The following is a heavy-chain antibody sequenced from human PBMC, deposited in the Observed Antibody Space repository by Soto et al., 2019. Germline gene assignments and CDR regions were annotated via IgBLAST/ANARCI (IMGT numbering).Heavy chain of an antibody. Sequence: GGSLRLSCAASGFTFSNAWMNWVRQAPGKGLEWVGRIKSKTDGGTTDYAAPVKGRFTISRDDSKNTLYLQMNSLKTEDTAVYYCTTDGWDTIFGVVIISDYWGQGTLVTVSS. CDR2: IKSKTDGGTT. CDR3: TTDGWDTIFGVVIISDY. D-gene: IGHD3-3*01. V-gene: IGHV3-15*07. CDR1: GFTFSNAW. J-gene: IGHJ4*02.